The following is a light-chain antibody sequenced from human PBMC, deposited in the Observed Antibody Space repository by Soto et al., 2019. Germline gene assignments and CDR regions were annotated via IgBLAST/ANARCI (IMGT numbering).Light chain of an antibody. CDR2: GAY. J-gene: IGKJ3*01. Sequence: EVVLTQSPGTLSLSAGEGATLSCRASQSVSSSYLAWYQQKPGQAQRLLIYGAYSRATGIPDRFSGSGYGTEFTLTIRRLEPEDSAIYYCQQRSNWLFGTGTKVDIK. V-gene: IGKV3D-20*02. CDR1: QSVSSSY. CDR3: QQRSNWL.